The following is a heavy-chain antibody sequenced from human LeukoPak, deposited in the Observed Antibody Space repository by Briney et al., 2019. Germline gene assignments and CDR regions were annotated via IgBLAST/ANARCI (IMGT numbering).Heavy chain of an antibody. J-gene: IGHJ3*02. V-gene: IGHV3-30*10. Sequence: TDSVKGRFIVSRDNFRNTLYLQMNSLKPEDTAVYYCARDLYSSRTNDAFVIWGQGTMVTVSS. D-gene: IGHD6-13*01. CDR3: ARDLYSSRTNDAFVI.